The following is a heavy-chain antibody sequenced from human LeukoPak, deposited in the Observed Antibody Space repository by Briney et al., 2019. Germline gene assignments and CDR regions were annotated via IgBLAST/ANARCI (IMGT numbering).Heavy chain of an antibody. D-gene: IGHD2-2*01. CDR3: ARPIARGRYCSSTSCYGGAFDI. Sequence: GGSLRLSCAASGFTFSRYWMNWVRQAPGKGLEWVSSISSSSSYIYYADSVKGRFTISRDNAKNSLYLQMNGLRAEDTAVYYCARPIARGRYCSSTSCYGGAFDIWGQGTMVTVSS. CDR2: ISSSSSYI. V-gene: IGHV3-21*01. J-gene: IGHJ3*02. CDR1: GFTFSRYW.